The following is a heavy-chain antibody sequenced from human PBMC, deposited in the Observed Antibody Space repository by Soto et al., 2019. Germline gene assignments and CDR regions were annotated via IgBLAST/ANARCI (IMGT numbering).Heavy chain of an antibody. CDR2: INEDGSKK. Sequence: PGWSLRLSCAASGFAFSIYWMMWVRQAPGKGLEWVANINEDGSKKHHVDSVKGRFTISRDNAKNSLYLQMNSLRAEDTAVYYCAQDTQDYASSGYYIFDSWGQGTLVTVAS. V-gene: IGHV3-7*01. D-gene: IGHD3-22*01. J-gene: IGHJ4*02. CDR3: AQDTQDYASSGYYIFDS. CDR1: GFAFSIYW.